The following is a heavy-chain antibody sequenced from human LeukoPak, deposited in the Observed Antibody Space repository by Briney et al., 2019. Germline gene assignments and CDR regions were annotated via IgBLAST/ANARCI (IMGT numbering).Heavy chain of an antibody. Sequence: PGGSLSLSCAGSGFIFSNYEMNWVRQAPGKGLEWVSYISSTGSDIYYADSVKGRFTISRDNAENSLYLQMNSLRAEDTAVYYCARDLPTGTYRAYFDNWGQGTLVTVSS. J-gene: IGHJ4*02. CDR1: GFIFSNYE. V-gene: IGHV3-48*03. CDR3: ARDLPTGTYRAYFDN. CDR2: ISSTGSDI. D-gene: IGHD1-26*01.